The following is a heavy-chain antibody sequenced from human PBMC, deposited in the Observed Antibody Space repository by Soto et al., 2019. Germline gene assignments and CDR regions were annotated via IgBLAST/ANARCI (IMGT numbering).Heavy chain of an antibody. D-gene: IGHD6-6*01. CDR2: IYYRGSP. J-gene: IGHJ4*02. V-gene: IGHV4-59*01. CDR3: ARTTYTSSNYFDY. CDR1: GGSISSYY. Sequence: KTSETLSLTCTVSGGSISSYYWSWIRQPPGKGLEWIAYIYYRGSPTYNPSLKSRVTISADTSKNQFSLKLSSVTAADTAVYYCARTTYTSSNYFDYWGQGTLVTVSS.